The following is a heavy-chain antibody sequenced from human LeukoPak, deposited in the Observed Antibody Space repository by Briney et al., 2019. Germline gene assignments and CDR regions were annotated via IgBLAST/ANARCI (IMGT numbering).Heavy chain of an antibody. J-gene: IGHJ4*02. CDR1: GFTFSSYA. D-gene: IGHD3-3*01. CDR2: ISGSGGST. CDR3: AKDPAITIFGVVIMDY. V-gene: IGHV3-23*01. Sequence: GGSLRLSCAASGFTFSSYAMSWVRQAPGKGLEWVSAISGSGGSTYYADSVKGRFTISRDNSKNTLYLQMNSLRAEDTAVYYCAKDPAITIFGVVIMDYWGQGTLVTVSS.